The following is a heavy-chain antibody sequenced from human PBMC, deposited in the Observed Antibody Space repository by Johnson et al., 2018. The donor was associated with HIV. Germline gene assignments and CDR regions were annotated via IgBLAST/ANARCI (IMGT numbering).Heavy chain of an antibody. CDR2: IISDATTA. J-gene: IGHJ3*02. V-gene: IGHV3-74*02. D-gene: IGHD6-6*01. CDR1: GFSFSTYW. Sequence: VQLVESGGGVVQPGRSLRLSCAASGFSFSTYWMHWVRQAPGQGLVWVSRIISDATTAIYTDSVKGRFTISRDNVKNTMYLQMNSLRAEDTAVYYCAREYSSLSQGAFDIWGQGTMVTVSS. CDR3: AREYSSLSQGAFDI.